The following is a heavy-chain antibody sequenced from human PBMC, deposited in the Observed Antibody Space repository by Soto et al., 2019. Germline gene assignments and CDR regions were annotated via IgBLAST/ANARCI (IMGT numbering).Heavy chain of an antibody. V-gene: IGHV1-2*02. CDR1: GYTFTGYY. J-gene: IGHJ6*02. Sequence: ASVKVSCKASGYTFTGYYMHWVRQAPGQGLEWMGWINPNSGGTNYAQKFQGRVTMTGDTSISTAYMELSRLRSDDTAVYYCAVAYYYYYGMDVWGQGTTVTVSS. CDR2: INPNSGGT. CDR3: AVAYYYYYGMDV.